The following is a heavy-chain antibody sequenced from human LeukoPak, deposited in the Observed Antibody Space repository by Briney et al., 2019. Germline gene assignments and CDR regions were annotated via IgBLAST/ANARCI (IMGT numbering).Heavy chain of an antibody. CDR3: ARAPVGDQPHSSPNWFDP. D-gene: IGHD3-16*01. CDR2: IIPIFGTA. CDR1: GGAFSSYA. Sequence: SVKVSCKASGGAFSSYAISWVRQAPGQGLEWMGGIIPIFGTANYAQKFQGRVTITADESTSTAYMELSSLRSEDTAVYYCARAPVGDQPHSSPNWFDPWGQGTLVTVSS. V-gene: IGHV1-69*13. J-gene: IGHJ5*02.